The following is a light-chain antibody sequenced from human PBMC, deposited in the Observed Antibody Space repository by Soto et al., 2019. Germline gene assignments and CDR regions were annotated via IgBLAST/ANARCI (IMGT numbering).Light chain of an antibody. CDR1: SGHSSYA. CDR3: QTWGTGIQV. V-gene: IGLV4-69*01. Sequence: QSVLTQSPSASASLGASVKLTCTRSSGHSSYAIAWHQQQPEKGPRSLMKLNSDGSHSKGDGIPDRFSGSSSGAERYLTISSLQSEDDADYYCQTWGTGIQVFGGGTKLTVL. J-gene: IGLJ2*01. CDR2: LNSDGSH.